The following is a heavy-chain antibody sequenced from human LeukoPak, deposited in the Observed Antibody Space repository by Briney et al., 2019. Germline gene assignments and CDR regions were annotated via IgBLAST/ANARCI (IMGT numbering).Heavy chain of an antibody. D-gene: IGHD5-12*01. V-gene: IGHV3-21*01. CDR3: ARDQAIDIRVYDI. CDR1: GFAFSGDN. Sequence: GGSLRLSCAASGFAFSGDNMNWVRQAPGKGLEWVSFIDAGGSYIRYADSVKGRFTISRDNAKNSLFLQMNSLRAEDTAMYFCARDQAIDIRVYDIWGQGTMVTVSS. J-gene: IGHJ3*02. CDR2: IDAGGSYI.